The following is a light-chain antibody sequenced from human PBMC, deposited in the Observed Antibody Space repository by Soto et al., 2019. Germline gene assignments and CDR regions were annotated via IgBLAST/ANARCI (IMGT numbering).Light chain of an antibody. Sequence: EGVLTQSPGTLSLSPGERATLSCRASQNINNNFLAWYQQKPGQAPRLLIYGASSRATGIPDRFSGSGSGTEFTLTISSLQPEDFATYYCLQHYSYPRTFGQGTKVDIK. CDR3: LQHYSYPRT. CDR1: QNINNNF. CDR2: GAS. J-gene: IGKJ1*01. V-gene: IGKV3-20*01.